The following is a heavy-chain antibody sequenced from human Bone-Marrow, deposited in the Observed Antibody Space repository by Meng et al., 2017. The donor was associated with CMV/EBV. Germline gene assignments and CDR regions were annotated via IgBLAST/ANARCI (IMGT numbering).Heavy chain of an antibody. CDR1: GFTVSSNY. D-gene: IGHD4-11*01. CDR2: IYSGGST. CDR3: ARDYSSYFEF. Sequence: GESLKISCAASGFTVSSNYMSWVRQAPGKGLEWVSVIYSGGSTYYADSVKGRFTISRDNSKNTLYLQMNSLRPEDTAVYYCARDYSSYFEFWGRGTLVTVSS. J-gene: IGHJ4*02. V-gene: IGHV3-66*02.